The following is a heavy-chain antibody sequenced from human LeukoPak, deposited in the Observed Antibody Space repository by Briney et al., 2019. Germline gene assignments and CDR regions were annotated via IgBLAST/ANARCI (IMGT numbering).Heavy chain of an antibody. D-gene: IGHD6-19*01. V-gene: IGHV3-49*04. Sequence: GRSLRLSCTASGFTFGDNAMTWVRQAPGRGLEWVGFIRSKTYGETTEDAASVKGRFTISRDVSKSIAYLQMNSLKSEDTAVYYCTRGIAKTGMNCWGQGTLVTVSA. CDR2: IRSKTYGETT. CDR1: GFTFGDNA. CDR3: TRGIAKTGMNC. J-gene: IGHJ4*02.